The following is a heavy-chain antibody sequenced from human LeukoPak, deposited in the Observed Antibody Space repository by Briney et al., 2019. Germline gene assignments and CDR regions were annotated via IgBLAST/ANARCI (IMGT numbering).Heavy chain of an antibody. CDR1: GGTFSSYA. D-gene: IGHD1-26*01. Sequence: SVKVSCKASGGTFSSYAISWVRQAPGQGLEWMGGIIPIFGTADYAQKFQGRVTITADESTSTAYMELSSLRSEDTAVYYCVRWELRLGYFDYWGQGTLVTVSS. J-gene: IGHJ4*02. CDR3: VRWELRLGYFDY. CDR2: IIPIFGTA. V-gene: IGHV1-69*13.